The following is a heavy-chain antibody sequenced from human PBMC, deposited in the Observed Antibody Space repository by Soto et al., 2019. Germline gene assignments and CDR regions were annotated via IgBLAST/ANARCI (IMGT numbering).Heavy chain of an antibody. CDR2: ISYDGSNK. CDR1: GFTFSSYA. V-gene: IGHV3-30-3*01. D-gene: IGHD3-3*01. Sequence: QVQLVESGGGVVQPGRSLRLSCAASGFTFSSYAMHWVRQAPGKGLEGVAVISYDGSNKYYADSVKGRFTISRDNSKNTLYLQMNSLRAEDTAVYYCARDGGPSYYFDYWGQGTLVTVSS. CDR3: ARDGGPSYYFDY. J-gene: IGHJ4*02.